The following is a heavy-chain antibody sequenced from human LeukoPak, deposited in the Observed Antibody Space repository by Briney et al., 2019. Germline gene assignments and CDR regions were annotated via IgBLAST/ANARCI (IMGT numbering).Heavy chain of an antibody. CDR1: GGSISSSIYY. D-gene: IGHD3-16*01. Sequence: SETLSLTCTVSGGSISSSIYYWGWIRQPPGKGLEWIGSIYYSGSTYYNPSLKSRVTVSVDTSKNQFSLKLSSVTAADTAVYYCARIMRMIPPKDYYFDYWGQGTLVTVSS. J-gene: IGHJ4*02. V-gene: IGHV4-39*01. CDR2: IYYSGST. CDR3: ARIMRMIPPKDYYFDY.